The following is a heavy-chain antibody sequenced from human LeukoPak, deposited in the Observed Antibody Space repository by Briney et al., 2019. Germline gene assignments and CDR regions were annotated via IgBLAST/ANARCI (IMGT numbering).Heavy chain of an antibody. V-gene: IGHV4-38-2*02. CDR1: GASISSYY. CDR2: IYHSGST. J-gene: IGHJ4*02. Sequence: SETLSLTCTVSGASISSYYWSWVRQPPGKGLEWIGSIYHSGSTYYNPSLKSRVTISVDTSKNQFSLKLSSVTAADTAVYYCARVYDRSYYFDYWGQGTLVTVSS. CDR3: ARVYDRSYYFDY. D-gene: IGHD1-26*01.